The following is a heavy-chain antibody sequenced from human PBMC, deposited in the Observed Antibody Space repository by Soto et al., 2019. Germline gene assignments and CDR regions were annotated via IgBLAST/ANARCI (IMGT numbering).Heavy chain of an antibody. CDR1: GFTFSSYA. CDR2: ISYDGSNK. CDR3: ARDYSSSWSCCDY. D-gene: IGHD6-6*01. Sequence: GGSLRLSCAASGFTFSSYAMHWVRQAPGKGLEWVAVISYDGSNKYYADSVKGRFTISRDNSKNTLYLQMNRLRAEDTAVYYCARDYSSSWSCCDYWGQGTLVSVSS. V-gene: IGHV3-30-3*01. J-gene: IGHJ4*02.